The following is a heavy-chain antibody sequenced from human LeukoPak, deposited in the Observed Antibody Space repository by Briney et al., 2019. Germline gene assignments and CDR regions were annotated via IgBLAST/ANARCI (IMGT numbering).Heavy chain of an antibody. CDR1: GFTFSSYS. Sequence: GGSLRLSCAASGFTFSSYSMNWVRQAPGKGLEWVSSISGSSSYIYYADSVKGRFTISRDNAKNSLYLQMNSLRAEDTAVYYCARGIAVAGTIDYWGQGTLVTVSS. D-gene: IGHD6-19*01. CDR2: ISGSSSYI. V-gene: IGHV3-21*01. CDR3: ARGIAVAGTIDY. J-gene: IGHJ4*02.